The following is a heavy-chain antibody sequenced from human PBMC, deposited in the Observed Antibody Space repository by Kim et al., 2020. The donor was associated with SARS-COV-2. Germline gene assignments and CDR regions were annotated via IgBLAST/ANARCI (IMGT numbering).Heavy chain of an antibody. CDR1: GYTFTSYA. V-gene: IGHV7-4-1*02. CDR2: INTNTGNP. D-gene: IGHD3-22*01. CDR3: ARGFEYYYDSSGYFTFDY. J-gene: IGHJ4*02. Sequence: ASVKVSCKASGYTFTSYAMNWVRQAPGQGLEWMGWINTNTGNPTYAQGFTGRFVFSLDTSVSTAYLQISSLKAEDTAVYYCARGFEYYYDSSGYFTFDYWGQGTLVTVSS.